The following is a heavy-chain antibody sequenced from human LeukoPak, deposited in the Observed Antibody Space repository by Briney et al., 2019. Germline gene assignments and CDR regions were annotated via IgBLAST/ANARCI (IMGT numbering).Heavy chain of an antibody. CDR1: GYSFTSYA. CDR3: ARVSAPGSGSYYYYYYGMDV. CDR2: INTNTGNP. D-gene: IGHD3-10*01. V-gene: IGHV7-4-1*02. Sequence: ASVKVSCKASGYSFTSYAMNWVRQAPGQGLEWMGWINTNTGNPTYAQGFTGRFVFSLDTFVSTAYLQISSLKAEDTAVYYCARVSAPGSGSYYYYYYGMDVWGQGTTVTVSS. J-gene: IGHJ6*02.